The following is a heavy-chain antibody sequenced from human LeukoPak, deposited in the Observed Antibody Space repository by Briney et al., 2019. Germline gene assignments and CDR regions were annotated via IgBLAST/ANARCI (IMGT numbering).Heavy chain of an antibody. CDR2: INPNSGGT. CDR3: ARAREDGGNSGEIGY. Sequence: ASVTVSCKASGYTFTGYYMHWVRQAPGQGLEWMGWINPNSGGTNYAQKFQGRVTMTRDTSISTACMELSRLRSDDTAVYYCARAREDGGNSGEIGYWGQGTLVTVSS. D-gene: IGHD4-23*01. J-gene: IGHJ4*02. CDR1: GYTFTGYY. V-gene: IGHV1-2*02.